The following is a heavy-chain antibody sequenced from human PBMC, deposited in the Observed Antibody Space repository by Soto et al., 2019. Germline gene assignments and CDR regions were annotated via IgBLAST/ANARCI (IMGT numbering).Heavy chain of an antibody. D-gene: IGHD1-26*01. CDR2: IKSKTDGGTT. V-gene: IGHV3-15*07. CDR3: TTPLTGWEWELRSPDYYYYGMDV. CDR1: GFTFSNAW. J-gene: IGHJ6*02. Sequence: GGSLRLSCAASGFTFSNAWMNWVRQAPGKGLEWVGRIKSKTDGGTTDYAAPVKGRFTISRDDSKNTLYLQMNSLKTEDTAVYYCTTPLTGWEWELRSPDYYYYGMDVWGQGTTVTVSS.